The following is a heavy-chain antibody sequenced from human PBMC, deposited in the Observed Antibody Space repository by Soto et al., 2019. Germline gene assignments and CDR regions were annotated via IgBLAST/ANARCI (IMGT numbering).Heavy chain of an antibody. CDR3: ARGKGMEENYSYHGLDI. J-gene: IGHJ6*02. D-gene: IGHD1-1*01. Sequence: KGLEWMGGIIPIFGTANYAQKFQGRVTITADESTSTAYMELSSLRSEDTAVYYCARGKGMEENYSYHGLDIWGHGTPVTAS. V-gene: IGHV1-69*01. CDR2: IIPIFGTA.